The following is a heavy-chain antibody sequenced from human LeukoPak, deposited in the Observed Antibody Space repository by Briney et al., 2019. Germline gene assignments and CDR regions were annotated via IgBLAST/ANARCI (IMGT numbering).Heavy chain of an antibody. J-gene: IGHJ3*02. Sequence: GGSLRLSCAASGFTFTHYGMNWIRQAPGKGLEWVSGIRANGETTYYADSVRGRFTISRDNSRSMVWLQMNSLTAEDTAMYYCGRDLNWGAFDIRGLGTLVTVSS. V-gene: IGHV3-23*01. CDR3: GRDLNWGAFDI. CDR1: GFTFTHYG. D-gene: IGHD7-27*01. CDR2: IRANGETT.